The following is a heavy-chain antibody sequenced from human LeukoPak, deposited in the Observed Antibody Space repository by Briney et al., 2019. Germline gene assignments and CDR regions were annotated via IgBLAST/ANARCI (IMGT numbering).Heavy chain of an antibody. CDR3: ARFSGGTSRVDY. J-gene: IGHJ4*02. Sequence: PSETLSLTCTVSGGSISSYYWSWIRQPPGKGLEWIGYISNGGSSGSTNYNPSLKSRVTISADMSKNHFSLRLNSVTAADTAVYYCARFSGGTSRVDYWGQGTLVTVSS. CDR2: ISNGGSSGST. D-gene: IGHD3-16*01. CDR1: GGSISSYY. V-gene: IGHV4-59*01.